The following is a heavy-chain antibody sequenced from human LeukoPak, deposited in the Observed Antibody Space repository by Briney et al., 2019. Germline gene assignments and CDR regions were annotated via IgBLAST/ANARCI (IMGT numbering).Heavy chain of an antibody. J-gene: IGHJ3*02. Sequence: ASVKVSCKASDSIFINYDVNWVRQAPGQGLEWMGWISSYNGNTNYAQNLRDRLTMTTDTSTSTAYMELRSLKSDDTAVYFCAKARVSLWGVNDAFDIWGQGTMVTVSS. CDR2: ISSYNGNT. V-gene: IGHV1-18*01. CDR1: DSIFINYD. D-gene: IGHD3-10*01. CDR3: AKARVSLWGVNDAFDI.